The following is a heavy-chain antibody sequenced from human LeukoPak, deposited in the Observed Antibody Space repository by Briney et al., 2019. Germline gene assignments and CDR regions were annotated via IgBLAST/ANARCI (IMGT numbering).Heavy chain of an antibody. Sequence: PSETLSLMCSVPGGSISSYYWSWIRQPPGKGLEWIGDIYYSGSTNYNPSLKSRVTISVDTSKKQFSLKLSSVTAADTAVFYCARGYSSIRGWFDPWGQGTPVTVSS. J-gene: IGHJ5*02. D-gene: IGHD6-13*01. CDR2: IYYSGST. CDR1: GGSISSYY. CDR3: ARGYSSIRGWFDP. V-gene: IGHV4-59*01.